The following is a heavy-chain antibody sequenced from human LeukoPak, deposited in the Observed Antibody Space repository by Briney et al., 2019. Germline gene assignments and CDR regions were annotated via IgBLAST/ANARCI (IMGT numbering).Heavy chain of an antibody. V-gene: IGHV3-53*01. CDR3: AKDVVRVAATRSFDY. D-gene: IGHD6-13*01. Sequence: GGSLRLSCAASGFTVSDNYMSWVRQAPGKGLEWVSLIYSGGTTDYADSVKGRFTISRDISKNTLSLQMSSLRAEDTAVYYCAKDVVRVAATRSFDYRGQGTLVTVSS. CDR2: IYSGGTT. J-gene: IGHJ4*02. CDR1: GFTVSDNY.